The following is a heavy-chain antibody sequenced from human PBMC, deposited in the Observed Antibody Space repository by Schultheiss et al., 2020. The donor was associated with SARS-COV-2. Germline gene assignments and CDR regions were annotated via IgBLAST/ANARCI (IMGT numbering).Heavy chain of an antibody. CDR2: IRSKAYGGTT. D-gene: IGHD6-6*01. CDR1: GFSFSSYG. CDR3: TRSSSADY. Sequence: GGSLRLSCAASGFSFSSYGMSWVRQAPGKGLEWVGFIRSKAYGGTTEYAASVKGRFTISRDDSKSIAYLQMNSLKTEDTAVYYCTRSSSADYWGQGTLVTVSS. V-gene: IGHV3-49*04. J-gene: IGHJ4*02.